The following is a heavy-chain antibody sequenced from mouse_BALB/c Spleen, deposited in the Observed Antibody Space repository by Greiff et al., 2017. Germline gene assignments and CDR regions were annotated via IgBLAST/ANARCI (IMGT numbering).Heavy chain of an antibody. J-gene: IGHJ1*01. V-gene: IGHV2-9*02. CDR2: IWAGGST. Sequence: QVQLKESGPGLVAPSQSLSITCTVSGFSLTSYGVHWVRQPPGKGLEWLGVIWAGGSTNYNSALMSRLSISKDNSKSQVFLKMSSLQTDDTAMYYCARDGYRYFDVWGAGTTVTVSS. CDR3: ARDGYRYFDV. CDR1: GFSLTSYG.